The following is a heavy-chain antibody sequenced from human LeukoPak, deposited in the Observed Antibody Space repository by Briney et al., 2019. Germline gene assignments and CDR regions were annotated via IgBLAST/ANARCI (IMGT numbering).Heavy chain of an antibody. D-gene: IGHD2-15*01. J-gene: IGHJ5*02. CDR3: ASWGPAAYCSNGSCS. Sequence: SGGSLRLSCAASGFTFSSYAMSWVRQAPGKGLEWVANIKQDGSEKYYVNSVKGRFTISRDNAKNSLYLQMNSLRVEDTAVYYCASWGPAAYCSNGSCSWGQGALVTVSS. V-gene: IGHV3-7*01. CDR2: IKQDGSEK. CDR1: GFTFSSYA.